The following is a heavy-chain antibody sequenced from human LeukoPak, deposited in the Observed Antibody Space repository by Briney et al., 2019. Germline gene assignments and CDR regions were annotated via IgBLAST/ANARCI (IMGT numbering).Heavy chain of an antibody. J-gene: IGHJ5*02. CDR2: INPSGGST. CDR3: ARDLNPVGYCSSTSCHNNWFDP. Sequence: ALVKVSCKASGYTFTSYYMHWVRQAPGQGLEWMGIINPSGGSTSYAQKFQGRVTMTRDTSTSTVYMELSSLRSEDTAVYYCARDLNPVGYCSSTSCHNNWFDPWGQGTLVTVSS. V-gene: IGHV1-46*01. D-gene: IGHD2-2*02. CDR1: GYTFTSYY.